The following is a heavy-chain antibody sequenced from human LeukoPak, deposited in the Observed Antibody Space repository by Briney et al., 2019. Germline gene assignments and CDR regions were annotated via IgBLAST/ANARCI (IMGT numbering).Heavy chain of an antibody. V-gene: IGHV4-39*01. D-gene: IGHD6-13*01. Sequence: KASETLSLTCTVSGGSISSSSYYWGWIRQPPGKGLEWIGSIYYSGSTYYNPSLKSRVTISVETSKNQFSLKLSSVTAADTAVYYCASQSLERYSSSWYYFDYWGQGTLVTVSS. CDR1: GGSISSSSYY. J-gene: IGHJ4*02. CDR2: IYYSGST. CDR3: ASQSLERYSSSWYYFDY.